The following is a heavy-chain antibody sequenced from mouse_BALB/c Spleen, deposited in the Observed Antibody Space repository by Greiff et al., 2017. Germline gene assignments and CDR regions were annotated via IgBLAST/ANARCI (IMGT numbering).Heavy chain of an antibody. V-gene: IGHV5-15*02. D-gene: IGHD1-1*01. Sequence: EVQVVESGGGLVQPGGSRKLSCAASGFTFSDYGMAWVRQAPGKGPEWVAFISNLAYSIYYADTVTGRFTISRENAKNTLYLEMSSLRSEDTAMYYCARDRDYYGSSYGYFDVWGAGTTVTVSS. CDR3: ARDRDYYGSSYGYFDV. CDR1: GFTFSDYG. J-gene: IGHJ1*01. CDR2: ISNLAYSI.